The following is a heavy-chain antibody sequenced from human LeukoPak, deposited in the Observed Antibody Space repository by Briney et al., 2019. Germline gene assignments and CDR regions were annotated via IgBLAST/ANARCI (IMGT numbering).Heavy chain of an antibody. J-gene: IGHJ4*02. D-gene: IGHD5-24*01. CDR3: ARDRIGSRDGYNRLDY. CDR2: IWYDGSNK. V-gene: IGHV3-33*01. CDR1: GFTFSNYG. Sequence: PGGSLRLSCAASGFTFSNYGMHWVRQAPGKGLEWVAVIWYDGSNKYYADSVKGRFTISRDNSKNTLYLQMNSLRAEDTAMYYCARDRIGSRDGYNRLDYWGQGTLVTVSS.